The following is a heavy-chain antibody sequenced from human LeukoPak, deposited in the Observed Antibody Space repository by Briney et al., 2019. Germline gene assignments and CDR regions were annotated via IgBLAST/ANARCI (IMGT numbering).Heavy chain of an antibody. CDR3: ARDRSDYSSSWTRFDY. CDR1: GFTLSSYS. J-gene: IGHJ4*02. D-gene: IGHD6-13*01. V-gene: IGHV3-21*01. CDR2: ISSSSIYI. Sequence: GGSLRLSCAASGFTLSSYSMNWVRQAPGKGLEWVSSISSSSIYISYADSVKGRFTISRDNAKNSLYLQMNSLRAEDTAMYYCARDRSDYSSSWTRFDYWGQGTLVTVSS.